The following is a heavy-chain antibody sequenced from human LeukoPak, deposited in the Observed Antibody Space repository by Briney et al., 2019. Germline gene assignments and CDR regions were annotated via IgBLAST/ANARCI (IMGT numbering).Heavy chain of an antibody. J-gene: IGHJ4*02. V-gene: IGHV3-48*02. CDR2: MTSDTRTI. Sequence: PGGSLRLSCAASGFTFSIYSMNWVRQAPGKGLEWISYMTSDTRTIHYADSVRGRFTISRDNAKKSSYLQMNYLRDDDTAVYYCARSVEGHFDYWGQGTLVTVSS. D-gene: IGHD1-1*01. CDR1: GFTFSIYS. CDR3: ARSVEGHFDY.